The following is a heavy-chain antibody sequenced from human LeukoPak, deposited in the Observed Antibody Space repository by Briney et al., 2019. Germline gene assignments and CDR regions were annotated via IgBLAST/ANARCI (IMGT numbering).Heavy chain of an antibody. J-gene: IGHJ4*02. V-gene: IGHV4-39*01. CDR2: IYYSGST. CDR1: GGSISSSSYY. Sequence: PSETLSLTCTVSGGSISSSSYYWGWIRQPPGKGLEWIGSIYYSGSTYYNPFLKSRVTISVDTSKNQFSLKLSSVTAADTAVYYCARLHYYDSSGYSTTFDYWGQGTLVTVSS. D-gene: IGHD3-22*01. CDR3: ARLHYYDSSGYSTTFDY.